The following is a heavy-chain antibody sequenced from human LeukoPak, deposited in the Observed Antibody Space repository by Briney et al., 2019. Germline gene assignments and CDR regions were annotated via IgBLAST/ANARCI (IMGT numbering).Heavy chain of an antibody. D-gene: IGHD4-11*01. CDR1: TFTFSTYW. J-gene: IGHJ4*02. CDR3: AREDSTRVTFYFDY. CDR2: ISNNGRST. Sequence: GGSLRLSCAASTFTFSTYWMNWVRQAPGKGLVWLSYISNNGRSTYYADSVKGRFTISRDNAKNTLYLQMNSLRAEDTAVYYCAREDSTRVTFYFDYWGLGTMVAVSS. V-gene: IGHV3-74*01.